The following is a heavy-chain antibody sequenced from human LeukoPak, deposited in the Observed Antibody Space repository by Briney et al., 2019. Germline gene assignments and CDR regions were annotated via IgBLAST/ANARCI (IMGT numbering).Heavy chain of an antibody. D-gene: IGHD3-22*01. V-gene: IGHV4-59*01. Sequence: PSETLSLTCTVSGGSISSYYWSWIRQPPGKGLEWIGYIYYSGSTNYNPSLKSRVTISVDTSENQFSLKLSSVTAADTAVYYCARIHYYDSSGYQVDAFDIWGQGTMVTVSS. CDR1: GGSISSYY. CDR3: ARIHYYDSSGYQVDAFDI. CDR2: IYYSGST. J-gene: IGHJ3*02.